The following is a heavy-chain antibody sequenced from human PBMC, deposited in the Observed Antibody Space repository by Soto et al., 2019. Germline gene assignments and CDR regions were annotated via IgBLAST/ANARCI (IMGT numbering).Heavy chain of an antibody. CDR3: ARAVAGQVRSAWTWLDY. J-gene: IGHJ4*02. CDR2: VKSKSDGATT. V-gene: IGHV3-15*01. CDR1: GFTFSNVW. Sequence: EVRLVESGGGLVKPGGSLRLSCAASGFTFSNVWMSWVRQAPGKGLEWVGRVKSKSDGATTDYAAPVKGRFTVSRDDSQNTLSLQMDSLRPEDAALYYCARAVAGQVRSAWTWLDYWGQGTLVTVSS. D-gene: IGHD1-1*01.